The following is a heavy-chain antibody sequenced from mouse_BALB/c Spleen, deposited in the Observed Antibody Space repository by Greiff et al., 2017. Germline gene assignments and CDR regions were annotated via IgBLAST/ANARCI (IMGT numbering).Heavy chain of an antibody. CDR1: GFTFSSFG. CDR2: ISSGSSTI. Sequence: EVHLVESGGGLVQPGGSRKLSCAASGFTFSSFGMHWVRQAPEKGLEWVAYISSGSSTIYYADTVKGRFTISRDNPKNTLFLQMTSLRSEDTAMYYCARWGDYYYYAMGYWGQGTSVTVSS. D-gene: IGHD1-1*01. CDR3: ARWGDYYYYAMGY. J-gene: IGHJ4*01. V-gene: IGHV5-17*02.